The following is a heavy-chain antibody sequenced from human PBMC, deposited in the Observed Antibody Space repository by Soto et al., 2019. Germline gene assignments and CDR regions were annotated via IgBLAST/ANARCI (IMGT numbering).Heavy chain of an antibody. CDR1: GFTFSSYG. CDR3: ARDGGLAGLVVNGADFDY. CDR2: IWYDGSNK. V-gene: IGHV3-33*01. J-gene: IGHJ4*02. Sequence: PGGSLRLSCAASGFTFSSYGMHWVRQAPGKGLEWVAVIWYDGSNKYYADSVKGRFTISRDNSKNTLYLQMNSLRAEDTAVYYCARDGGLAGLVVNGADFDYWGQGTLVTVSS. D-gene: IGHD3-22*01.